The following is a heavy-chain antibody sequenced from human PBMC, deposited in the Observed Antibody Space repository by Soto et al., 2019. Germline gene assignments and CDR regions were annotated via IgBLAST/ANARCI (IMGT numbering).Heavy chain of an antibody. J-gene: IGHJ3*02. Sequence: QVQLQESGPGLVKPSETLSLTCTVSGGSISSYYWSWIRQPAGKGLEWIGRIYTSGSTNYNPSLRSRVTMSVDTSKNQFSLKLSSVTAADTDVYYCAKDLGWLQPGPFDIWGQGTMVTVSS. D-gene: IGHD5-12*01. CDR3: AKDLGWLQPGPFDI. CDR1: GGSISSYY. CDR2: IYTSGST. V-gene: IGHV4-4*07.